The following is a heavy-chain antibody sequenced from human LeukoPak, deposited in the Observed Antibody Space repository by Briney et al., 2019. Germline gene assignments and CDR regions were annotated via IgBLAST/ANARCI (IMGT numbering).Heavy chain of an antibody. CDR3: AKPDGVESGTSNYAFHV. CDR2: IRSSGSNK. CDR1: GFTFSSYG. Sequence: PGGSLRLSCEASGFTFSSYGMNWVRQAPGKGLEWVSFIRSSGSNKYYADSVKGRFTISRDNSKNALYLKMNSLRVEDPAVYYCAKPDGVESGTSNYAFHVWGQGTMVTVSS. D-gene: IGHD1-26*01. V-gene: IGHV3-30*02. J-gene: IGHJ3*01.